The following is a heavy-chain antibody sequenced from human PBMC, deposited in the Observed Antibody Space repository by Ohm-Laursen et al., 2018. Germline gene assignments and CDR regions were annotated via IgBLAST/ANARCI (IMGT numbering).Heavy chain of an antibody. Sequence: SLRLSCAASGFTFSSYEMNWVRQAPGKGLEWVANIKPDGSEKYYVDSVKGRFTISRDNAKNSLYLQMNSLKAEDTAVYSCAVGDRGTTAVGSDFWGPGTLVTVSS. CDR2: IKPDGSEK. V-gene: IGHV3-7*01. CDR1: GFTFSSYE. D-gene: IGHD4-11*01. J-gene: IGHJ4*02. CDR3: AVGDRGTTAVGSDF.